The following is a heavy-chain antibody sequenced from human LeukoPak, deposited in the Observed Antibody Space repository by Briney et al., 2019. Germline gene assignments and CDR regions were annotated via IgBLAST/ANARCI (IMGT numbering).Heavy chain of an antibody. J-gene: IGHJ4*02. V-gene: IGHV4-39*07. CDR1: GGSISSGSYR. CDR2: FYYSGSA. D-gene: IGHD4-17*01. CDR3: ARGFYGDYAY. Sequence: SETLSLTCTVSGGSISSGSYRWGWIRQPPGKGLEWIGSFYYSGSALYNPSLKSRVTISLDTSKNQFSLKVSSVTAADTAVYYCARGFYGDYAYWGQGTLVTVSS.